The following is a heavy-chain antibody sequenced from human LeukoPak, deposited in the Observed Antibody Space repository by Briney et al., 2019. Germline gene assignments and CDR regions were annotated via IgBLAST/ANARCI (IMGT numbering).Heavy chain of an antibody. CDR3: AKGDDGDWSAFDF. V-gene: IGHV3-23*01. CDR1: GFTFNKYA. J-gene: IGHJ3*01. Sequence: PGGSLRLSCVVSGFTFNKYAMSWARQAPGKGLEWVSVISESGDKTLYAGSVRGRFTISRDNSKNTLSLQMNSLRAEDTALYYCAKGDDGDWSAFDFWGQGTMVTVSP. D-gene: IGHD2-21*02. CDR2: ISESGDKT.